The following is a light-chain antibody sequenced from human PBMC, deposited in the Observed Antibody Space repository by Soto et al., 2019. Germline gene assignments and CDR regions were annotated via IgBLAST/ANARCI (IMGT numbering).Light chain of an antibody. V-gene: IGKV3-20*01. J-gene: IGKJ1*01. CDR2: GVS. Sequence: ETVLAHSKATLSLSPLERAPIYFLDSQSVSNNYLAWFQQKPGQAPRLLIYGVSNRATGIPDRFSGSGSGTDFTLTISRLEPEDFAVYYCQKHDSHGWKCGKGTTGAIK. CDR1: QSVSNNY. CDR3: QKHDSHGWK.